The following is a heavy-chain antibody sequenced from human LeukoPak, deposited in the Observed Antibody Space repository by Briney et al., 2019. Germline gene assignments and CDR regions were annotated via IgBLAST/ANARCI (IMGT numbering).Heavy chain of an antibody. J-gene: IGHJ4*02. CDR2: IKRKSDGGAT. D-gene: IGHD4-11*01. CDR1: GFTFSNAW. CDR3: TKEDYGNYVSPH. V-gene: IGHV3-15*01. Sequence: PGGSLRLSCAASGFTFSNAWMSWVRQAPGKGLEWVGRIKRKSDGGATDYAAPVKGRFTISRDDSKNTLYLQMNSLKTEDTALYYRTKEDYGNYVSPHWGQGTLVTVSS.